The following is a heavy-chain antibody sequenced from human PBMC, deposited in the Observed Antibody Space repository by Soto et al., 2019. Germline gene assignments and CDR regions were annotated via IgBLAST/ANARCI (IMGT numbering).Heavy chain of an antibody. D-gene: IGHD5-18*01. J-gene: IGHJ4*02. CDR1: GFSFSSYW. V-gene: IGHV3-74*01. CDR3: AKREGNTYGLFH. CDR2: IKTDGSST. Sequence: EVQLVESGGGLVQPGGSLRLSCAASGFSFSSYWIHWVRQAPGKGLVWVSHIKTDGSSTDYADSVKGRFTISRDNAKNTLYLQMNSLSAEDTAVYYCAKREGNTYGLFHWGQGTLVTVSS.